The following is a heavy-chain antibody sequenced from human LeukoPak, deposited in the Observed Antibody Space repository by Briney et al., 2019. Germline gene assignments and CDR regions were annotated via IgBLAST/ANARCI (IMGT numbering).Heavy chain of an antibody. CDR1: GGSLSSSTYY. CDR3: ARDSVLGYSSGWYRLEHFDY. V-gene: IGHV4-39*07. CDR2: IFYSGRT. Sequence: SETLSLTCTVSGGSLSSSTYYWGWIRQPPGKGLEWIGSIFYSGRTYYNPSLKSRVTMSVDTSKNQFSLKLSSVTAADTAVYYCARDSVLGYSSGWYRLEHFDYWGQGTLATVSS. D-gene: IGHD6-19*01. J-gene: IGHJ4*02.